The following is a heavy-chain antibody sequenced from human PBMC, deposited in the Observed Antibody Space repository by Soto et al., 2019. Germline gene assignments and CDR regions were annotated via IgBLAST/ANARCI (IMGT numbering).Heavy chain of an antibody. Sequence: HLVESGGGLAQPGGSLRLSCAASGFTFSSYSMNWVRQAPGKGLEWVSFISSGRTSIYYADSVKGRFTISRDNAKNSLYLQINNLAAEDPAVYYCARGSITTVRGYFYYMDVWGKGTTVTVSS. CDR3: ARGSITTVRGYFYYMDV. J-gene: IGHJ6*03. CDR1: GFTFSSYS. D-gene: IGHD3-10*01. CDR2: ISSGRTSI. V-gene: IGHV3-48*01.